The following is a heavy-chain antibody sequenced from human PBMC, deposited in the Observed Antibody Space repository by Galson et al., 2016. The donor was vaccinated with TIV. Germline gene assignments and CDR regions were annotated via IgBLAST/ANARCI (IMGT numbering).Heavy chain of an antibody. CDR1: GFTVSSNF. CDR2: IFSGGTT. CDR3: SRGTTNDAFDI. J-gene: IGHJ3*02. V-gene: IGHV3-53*01. Sequence: SLRLSCAASGFTVSSNFMTWVRQAPGKGLEWVSIIFSGGTTYYADAVKGRFTISRDISKNTLSLQMNSLRAEDTAIYYCSRGTTNDAFDIWGQGTMVTVSS. D-gene: IGHD2/OR15-2a*01.